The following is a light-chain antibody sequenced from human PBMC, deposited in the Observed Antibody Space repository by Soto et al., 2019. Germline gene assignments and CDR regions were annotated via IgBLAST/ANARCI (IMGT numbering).Light chain of an antibody. CDR3: QQYNYWPIT. CDR2: GAS. V-gene: IGKV3-15*01. J-gene: IGKJ5*01. Sequence: RTQAPATRAVSTGERVTRSRRSSQSVADNLAWFQQKPGQGPRLLIYGASTRATGIPARFSGSGSETDFTLTVSSLRSEDSAVYYCQQYNYWPITFGQGTRLEIK. CDR1: QSVADN.